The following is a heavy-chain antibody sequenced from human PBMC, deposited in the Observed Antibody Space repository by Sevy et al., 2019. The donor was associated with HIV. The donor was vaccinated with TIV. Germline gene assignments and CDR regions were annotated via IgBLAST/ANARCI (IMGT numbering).Heavy chain of an antibody. CDR1: GFTFSSFF. Sequence: GGSLRLSCAASGFTFSSFFMIWVRQAPGKGLEWVANIKQDGSEKYYVDSVKGRFTISRDNARNSVYLQMNSLRAEDTGVYYCARDLTAPYYYYGMDVWGQGTMVTVSS. J-gene: IGHJ6*02. V-gene: IGHV3-7*01. CDR2: IKQDGSEK. D-gene: IGHD1-20*01. CDR3: ARDLTAPYYYYGMDV.